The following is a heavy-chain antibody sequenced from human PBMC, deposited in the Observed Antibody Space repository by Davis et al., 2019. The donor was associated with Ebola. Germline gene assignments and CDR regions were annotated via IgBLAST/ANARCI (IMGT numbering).Heavy chain of an antibody. V-gene: IGHV1-8*02. J-gene: IGHJ4*02. CDR1: GYTFTNYG. Sequence: AASVKVSCKASGYTFTNYGISWVRQATGQGLEWMGWMNPNSGNTGSAQKFQGRVTMTRNTSISTAYMELSSLRSEDAAVYYCARAKAPRDGYNFVYYWGQGTLVTVSS. D-gene: IGHD5-24*01. CDR2: MNPNSGNT. CDR3: ARAKAPRDGYNFVYY.